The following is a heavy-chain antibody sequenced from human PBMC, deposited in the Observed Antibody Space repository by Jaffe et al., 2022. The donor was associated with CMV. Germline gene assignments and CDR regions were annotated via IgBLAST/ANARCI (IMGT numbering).Heavy chain of an antibody. D-gene: IGHD4-17*01. V-gene: IGHV3-9*01. J-gene: IGHJ1*01. CDR2: ISWNSGSI. Sequence: EVQLVESGGGLVQPGRSLRLSCAASGFTFDDYAMHWVRQAPGKGLEWVSGISWNSGSIGYADSVKGRFTISRDNAKNSLYLQMNSLRAEDTALYYCARGDYPTEYFQHWGQGTLVTVSS. CDR3: ARGDYPTEYFQH. CDR1: GFTFDDYA.